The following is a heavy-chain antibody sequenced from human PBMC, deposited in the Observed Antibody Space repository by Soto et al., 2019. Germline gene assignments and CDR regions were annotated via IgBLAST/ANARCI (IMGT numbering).Heavy chain of an antibody. Sequence: SETLSLTCTVSGGSISSYYWSWIRQPPGKGLEWIGYIYYSGSTNYNPSLKSRVTISVDTSKNQFSLKLSSVTAADTAVYYCARAWRSSVGYYYLWDSWGQGTLVTVSS. CDR1: GGSISSYY. CDR3: ARAWRSSVGYYYLWDS. J-gene: IGHJ4*02. D-gene: IGHD3-22*01. V-gene: IGHV4-59*01. CDR2: IYYSGST.